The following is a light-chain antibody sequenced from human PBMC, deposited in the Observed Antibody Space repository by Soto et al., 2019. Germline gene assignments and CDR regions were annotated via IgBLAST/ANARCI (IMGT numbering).Light chain of an antibody. J-gene: IGKJ1*01. V-gene: IGKV3-20*01. CDR3: QQYGTSPRT. CDR1: QSVSSSY. Sequence: EIVLTQPPGTLSLSPGERATLSCRASQSVSSSYFAWYQQKPGQAPRLLIYGASSRATGIPDRFSGAGSGTDFTLTISRLEPEDFAVYYCQQYGTSPRTFGQGTKVEIK. CDR2: GAS.